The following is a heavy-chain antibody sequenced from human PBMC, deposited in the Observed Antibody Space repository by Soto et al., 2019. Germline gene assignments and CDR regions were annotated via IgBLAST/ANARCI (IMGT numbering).Heavy chain of an antibody. D-gene: IGHD2-15*01. Sequence: ASVKVSCKASGGTFSSYAISWVRQAPGQGLEWMGGIVPIFGTTSYAQKFQGRVTITADESTSTAYMELSSLRSEDTAMYYCASGCTSSGGCYRRNWFDPWGKGTRVTVSS. CDR3: ASGCTSSGGCYRRNWFDP. J-gene: IGHJ5*02. V-gene: IGHV1-69*13. CDR2: IVPIFGTT. CDR1: GGTFSSYA.